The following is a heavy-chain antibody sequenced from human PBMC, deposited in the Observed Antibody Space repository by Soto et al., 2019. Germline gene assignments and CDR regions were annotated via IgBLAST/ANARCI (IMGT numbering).Heavy chain of an antibody. CDR2: IRAYNGNT. CDR3: ARDRAPTLYFDDYGMGV. CDR1: GYTFTSYG. J-gene: IGHJ6*02. V-gene: IGHV1-18*01. Sequence: QVQLVQSGAEVKKPGASVKVSCKASGYTFTSYGISWVRQAPGQGLEWMGWIRAYNGNTNYGQKLQGRVTMTIDTSTSTAYMELRSLRSDDTAVYYCARDRAPTLYFDDYGMGVWGHGTTVTVSS.